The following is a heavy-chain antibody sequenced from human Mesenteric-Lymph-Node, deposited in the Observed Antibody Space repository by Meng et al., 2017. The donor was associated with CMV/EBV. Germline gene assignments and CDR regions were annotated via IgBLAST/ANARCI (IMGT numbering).Heavy chain of an antibody. V-gene: IGHV1-2*02. CDR2: INPNSGGR. CDR3: ARGNPMRSFDS. J-gene: IGHJ4*02. Sequence: ASAKVSCKASGYTFTDYYIHWVRQAPGQGLEWMGWINPNSGGRNYAQKFQGRVTMTRDTSISTVYMELSRLRSDDTAVYFCARGNPMRSFDSWGQGTLVTVSS. CDR1: GYTFTDYY.